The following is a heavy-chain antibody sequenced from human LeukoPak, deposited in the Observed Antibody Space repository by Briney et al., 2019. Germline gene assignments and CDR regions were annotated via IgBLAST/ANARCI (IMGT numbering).Heavy chain of an antibody. V-gene: IGHV3-30*18. Sequence: GGSLRLSCAASGFTFSSYAITWVRQAPGKGLEWVAVISYDGSNKYYADSVKGRFTISRDNSKNTLYLQMNSLRAEDTAVYYCAKDGWLYGMDVWGQGTTVTVSS. CDR1: GFTFSSYA. D-gene: IGHD5-12*01. J-gene: IGHJ6*02. CDR3: AKDGWLYGMDV. CDR2: ISYDGSNK.